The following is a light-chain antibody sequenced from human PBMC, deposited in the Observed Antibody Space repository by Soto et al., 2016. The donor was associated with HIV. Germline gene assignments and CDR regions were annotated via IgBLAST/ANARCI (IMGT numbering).Light chain of an antibody. Sequence: DIQVTQSPSSLSASVGDRVTITCRASQSISSYLNWYQQKPGKAPKLLIYAASSLQSGVPSRFSGSGSGTDFTLTISSLQPEDFATYYCQQSSRTPRTFGQGTKVEI. V-gene: IGKV1-39*01. CDR3: QQSSRTPRT. CDR2: AAS. CDR1: QSISSY. J-gene: IGKJ1*01.